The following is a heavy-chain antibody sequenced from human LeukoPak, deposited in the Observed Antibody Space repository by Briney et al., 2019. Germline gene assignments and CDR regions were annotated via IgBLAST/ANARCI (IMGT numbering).Heavy chain of an antibody. J-gene: IGHJ4*02. D-gene: IGHD3-9*01. CDR1: GGSFSGYY. Sequence: PSETLSLTCAVYGGSFSGYYWSWIRQPPGKGLEWIGEINHSGSTNYNPSLKSRVTISVDTSKNQFSLKLSSVTAADTAVYYCARHGKGYDILTGYYNGGYFDYWGQGTLVTVSS. CDR3: ARHGKGYDILTGYYNGGYFDY. V-gene: IGHV4-34*01. CDR2: INHSGST.